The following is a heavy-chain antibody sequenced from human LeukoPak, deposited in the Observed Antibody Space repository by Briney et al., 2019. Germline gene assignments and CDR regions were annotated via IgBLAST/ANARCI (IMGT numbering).Heavy chain of an antibody. CDR1: GFSFSSHG. V-gene: IGHV3-23*01. Sequence: GGSLRLSCAASGFSFSSHGMSWVRQAPGKGLEWVSGIIGGAGGTYYADSVKGRFTISRDNAKNTAYLQMNSLKTEDTAVYYCTRRSYCSGGSCYSPYYYMDVWGKGTTVTVSS. J-gene: IGHJ6*03. CDR2: IIGGAGGT. CDR3: TRRSYCSGGSCYSPYYYMDV. D-gene: IGHD2-15*01.